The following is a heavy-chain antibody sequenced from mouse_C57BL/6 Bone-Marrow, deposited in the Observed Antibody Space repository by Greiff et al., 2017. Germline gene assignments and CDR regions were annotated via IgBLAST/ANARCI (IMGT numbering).Heavy chain of an antibody. Sequence: QVQLQQSGAELARPGASVKMSCKASGYTFTSYTMHWVKQRPGQGLEWIGYINPSSGYTKYNQKFKDKATLTADKSSSTAYMQLSSLTSEDSAVYYCARWGRSVLYAMVYWGQGTSVTVSS. J-gene: IGHJ4*01. CDR3: ARWGRSVLYAMVY. CDR1: GYTFTSYT. V-gene: IGHV1-4*01. CDR2: INPSSGYT. D-gene: IGHD1-1*01.